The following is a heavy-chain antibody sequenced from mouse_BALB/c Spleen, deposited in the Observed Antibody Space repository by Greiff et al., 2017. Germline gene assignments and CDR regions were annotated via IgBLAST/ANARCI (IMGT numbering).Heavy chain of an antibody. J-gene: IGHJ4*01. Sequence: VQLQQSGPELVKPGASVKISCKASGYTFTDYNMHWVKQSHGKSLEWIGYIYPYNGGTGYNQKFKSKATLTVDNSSSTAYMELRSLTSEDSAVYYCARLYYPDYAMDYWGQGTSVTVAS. V-gene: IGHV1S29*02. D-gene: IGHD2-1*01. CDR2: IYPYNGGT. CDR3: ARLYYPDYAMDY. CDR1: GYTFTDYN.